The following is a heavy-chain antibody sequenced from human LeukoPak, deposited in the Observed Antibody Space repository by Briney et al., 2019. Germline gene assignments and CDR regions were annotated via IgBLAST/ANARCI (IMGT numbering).Heavy chain of an antibody. CDR1: GVSISSSSYY. CDR2: IYYSGST. J-gene: IGHJ4*02. Sequence: SETLSLTCTVSGVSISSSSYYWSWIRQPPGKGLEWIGSIYYSGSTYYNPSLKSRVTISVDTSKNQFSLKLSSVTAADTAVYYCARDAGAVAGFDYWGQGTLVTVSS. D-gene: IGHD6-19*01. CDR3: ARDAGAVAGFDY. V-gene: IGHV4-39*07.